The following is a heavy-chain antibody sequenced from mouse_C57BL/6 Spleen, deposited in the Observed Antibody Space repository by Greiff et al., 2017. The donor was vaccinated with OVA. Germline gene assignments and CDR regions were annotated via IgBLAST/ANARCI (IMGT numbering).Heavy chain of an antibody. CDR1: GYTFTSYW. D-gene: IGHD2-4*01. J-gene: IGHJ2*01. Sequence: QVQLQQPGAELVKPGASVKLSCKASGYTFTSYWMPWVKQRPGQGLEWIGMIHPNSGSTNYNEKFKSKATLTVDKSSSTAYMQLSSLTSEDSAVYYCARLNDYGAYFDYWGQGTTLTVSS. V-gene: IGHV1-64*01. CDR3: ARLNDYGAYFDY. CDR2: IHPNSGST.